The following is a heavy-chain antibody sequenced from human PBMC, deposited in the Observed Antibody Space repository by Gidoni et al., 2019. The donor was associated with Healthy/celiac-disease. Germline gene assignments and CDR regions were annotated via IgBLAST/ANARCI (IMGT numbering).Heavy chain of an antibody. D-gene: IGHD3-3*01. V-gene: IGHV1-18*01. Sequence: QVQLVPTGAEVKKHGASGKDFCKAARYTVSSYGIGWVRQATGQGLECMGWISAYNGDTKYAQTLQGRVPMTTDTSSSTAYVELRKLSSDDTAVYYCARDSEYYDFWRRGMDVWGQGTTVIVSS. CDR1: RYTVSSYG. J-gene: IGHJ6*02. CDR3: ARDSEYYDFWRRGMDV. CDR2: ISAYNGDT.